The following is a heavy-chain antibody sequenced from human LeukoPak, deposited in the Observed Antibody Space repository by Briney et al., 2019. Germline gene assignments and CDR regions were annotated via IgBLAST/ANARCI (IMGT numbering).Heavy chain of an antibody. CDR1: GYSINSGYY. V-gene: IGHV4-38-2*02. Sequence: SETLSLTCTVSGYSINSGYYWGWIRQPPGKGLEWIGSIYHSGSTYYNPSLKSRVTISVDTSKNQFSLKLSSVTAADTAVYYCARGDNYYASGNYYNGPLDYWGQGILVTVSS. D-gene: IGHD3-10*01. J-gene: IGHJ4*02. CDR2: IYHSGST. CDR3: ARGDNYYASGNYYNGPLDY.